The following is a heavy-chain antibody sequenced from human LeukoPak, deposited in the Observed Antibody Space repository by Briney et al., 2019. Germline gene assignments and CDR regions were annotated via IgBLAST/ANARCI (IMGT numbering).Heavy chain of an antibody. CDR1: GFTFSNHW. D-gene: IGHD3-10*02. V-gene: IGHV3-7*01. CDR2: IKQDGSDK. Sequence: PGGSLRLSCAASGFTFSNHWMTWVRQAPGKGLEWVANIKQDGSDKNHADSVKGRFTISRDNAKNSLYLQMNSLGAEDTAVYYCARDNMFYLDYWGQGTLVTVSS. J-gene: IGHJ4*02. CDR3: ARDNMFYLDY.